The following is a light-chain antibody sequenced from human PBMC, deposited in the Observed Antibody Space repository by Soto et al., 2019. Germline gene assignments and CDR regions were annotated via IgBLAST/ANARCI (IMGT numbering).Light chain of an antibody. V-gene: IGLV2-14*01. CDR3: GSYASSSTLYV. J-gene: IGLJ1*01. CDR1: SSDVGGYNY. Sequence: HSVLTQPASVSGSPGQSITISCTGTSSDVGGYNYVSWYQQHSGKAPKLMIYDVSNRPSGVSNRFSGSKSGNTASLTISGLQAEDEADYYCGSYASSSTLYVFGTGTKLTVL. CDR2: DVS.